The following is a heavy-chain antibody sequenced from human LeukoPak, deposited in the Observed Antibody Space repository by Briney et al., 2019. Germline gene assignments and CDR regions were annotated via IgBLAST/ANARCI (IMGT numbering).Heavy chain of an antibody. D-gene: IGHD4-11*01. Sequence: SVKVSRKASGGTFSSYAISWVRQAPGQGLEWMGGIIPIFGTANYAQKFQGRVTITADESTSTAYMELSSLRSEDPAVYYCAREGIVTTYSNCLGYWGQGTLVTVSS. CDR1: GGTFSSYA. CDR2: IIPIFGTA. V-gene: IGHV1-69*13. CDR3: AREGIVTTYSNCLGY. J-gene: IGHJ4*02.